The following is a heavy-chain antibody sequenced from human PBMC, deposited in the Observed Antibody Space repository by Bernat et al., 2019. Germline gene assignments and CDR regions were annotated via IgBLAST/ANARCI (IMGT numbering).Heavy chain of an antibody. CDR1: GGSFSGYY. CDR2: INHSGST. Sequence: QVQLQQWGAGLLKPSETLSLTCAVYGGSFSGYYWSWIRQPPGKGLEWIGEINHSGSTNYNPSLKSRVTISVDTSKNQFSLKLSSVTAADTAVYYCARGGRYQPLLYGDFGYWGQGTLVTVSS. D-gene: IGHD2-2*02. CDR3: ARGGRYQPLLYGDFGY. J-gene: IGHJ4*02. V-gene: IGHV4-34*01.